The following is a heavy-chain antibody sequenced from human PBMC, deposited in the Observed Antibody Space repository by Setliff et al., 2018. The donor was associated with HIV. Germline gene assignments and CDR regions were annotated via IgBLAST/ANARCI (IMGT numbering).Heavy chain of an antibody. Sequence: QTGGSLRLSCVASGFTFDDYAMHWVRQAPGKGLEWVSGIKWNGGTMIYADSVKGRFTISRDNVKNLVYLEMNSLKVEDTAVYYCARDATRGGDLDFWGQGTLVTVSS. J-gene: IGHJ4*02. CDR3: ARDATRGGDLDF. CDR2: IKWNGGTM. D-gene: IGHD1-26*01. V-gene: IGHV3-9*01. CDR1: GFTFDDYA.